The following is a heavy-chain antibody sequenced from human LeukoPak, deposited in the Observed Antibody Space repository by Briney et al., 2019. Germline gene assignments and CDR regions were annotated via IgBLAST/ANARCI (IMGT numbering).Heavy chain of an antibody. CDR3: TRPQSDYYDSSGYPY. J-gene: IGHJ4*02. CDR1: GFTFSGSA. V-gene: IGHV3-73*01. CDR2: IRSKANSYAT. D-gene: IGHD3-22*01. Sequence: GRSLKLSCAASGFTFSGSAMHWVRQASGKGLEWVGRIRSKANSYATTYAASVKGRFTISRDDSKNTAYLQMNSLKTEDTAVYYCTRPQSDYYDSSGYPYWGQGTLVTVSS.